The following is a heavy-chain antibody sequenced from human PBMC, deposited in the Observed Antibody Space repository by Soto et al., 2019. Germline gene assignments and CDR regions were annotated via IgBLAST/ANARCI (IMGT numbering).Heavy chain of an antibody. V-gene: IGHV3-7*03. D-gene: IGHD3-22*01. CDR3: AKVPFYYYDSSGYTDY. J-gene: IGHJ4*02. CDR1: GFNFNTYW. Sequence: GGSLRLSCAASGFNFNTYWMYWVRQAPGKGLEWVANIDTDGSRKNYVDSVKGRFIISRDNAKNTLYLQMNSLRAEDTAVYYCAKVPFYYYDSSGYTDYWGQGTLVTLSS. CDR2: IDTDGSRK.